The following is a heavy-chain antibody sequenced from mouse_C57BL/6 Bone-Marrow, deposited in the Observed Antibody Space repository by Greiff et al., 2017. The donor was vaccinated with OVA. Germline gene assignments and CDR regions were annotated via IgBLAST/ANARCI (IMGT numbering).Heavy chain of an antibody. Sequence: EVKLQESGGGLVQPGESLKLSCESNEYEFPSHDMSWVRKTPEKRLELVAAINSDGGSTYYPDTMERRFIISRDNTKKTLYLQMSSLRSEDTALYYCARHGGYGNYSGGFAYWGQGTLVTVSA. V-gene: IGHV5-2*01. CDR3: ARHGGYGNYSGGFAY. J-gene: IGHJ3*01. D-gene: IGHD2-1*01. CDR1: EYEFPSHD. CDR2: INSDGGST.